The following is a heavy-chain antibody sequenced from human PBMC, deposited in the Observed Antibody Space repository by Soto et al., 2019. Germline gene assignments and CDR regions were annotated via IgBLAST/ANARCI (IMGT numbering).Heavy chain of an antibody. V-gene: IGHV3-15*01. J-gene: IGHJ4*02. D-gene: IGHD3-22*01. CDR2: IKGEADGGTT. CDR3: TTGLSNGYYNFDY. Sequence: GGSLRLSCAASGFTFNNAWMSWVRQAPEKGLEWVGRIKGEADGGTTDYATPVKGRITISRDHSKDTLYLQMNSLKTDDSAVYYCTTGLSNGYYNFDYWGQGTPVTVSS. CDR1: GFTFNNAW.